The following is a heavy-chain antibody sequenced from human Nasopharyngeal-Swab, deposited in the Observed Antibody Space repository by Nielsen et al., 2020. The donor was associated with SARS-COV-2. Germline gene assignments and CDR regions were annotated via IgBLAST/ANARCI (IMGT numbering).Heavy chain of an antibody. CDR1: GGSISSGGYY. CDR2: IYYSGST. CDR3: ARHQEFTIFGVVIRGAFDI. D-gene: IGHD3-3*01. V-gene: IGHV4-39*01. Sequence: SETLSLTCTVSGGSISSGGYYWSWIRQHPGKGLEWIGSIYYSGSTYYNPSPKSRVTISVDTSKNQFSLKLSSVTAADTAVYYCARHQEFTIFGVVIRGAFDIWGQGTMVTVSS. J-gene: IGHJ3*02.